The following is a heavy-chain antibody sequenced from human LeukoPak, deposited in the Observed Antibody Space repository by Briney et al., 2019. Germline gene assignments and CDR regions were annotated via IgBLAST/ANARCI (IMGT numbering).Heavy chain of an antibody. D-gene: IGHD6-13*01. CDR3: AKVETAAAATLRGFDY. V-gene: IGHV3-23*01. J-gene: IGHJ4*02. CDR1: GFTFSSYA. Sequence: PGGSLRLSCAASGFTFSSYAMSWVRQAPGKGLEWVSSIGGSGGSTYYADSVNGRFTISRDNSKNTLYLQMNSLRAEDTAVYYCAKVETAAAATLRGFDYWGQGTLVTVSS. CDR2: IGGSGGST.